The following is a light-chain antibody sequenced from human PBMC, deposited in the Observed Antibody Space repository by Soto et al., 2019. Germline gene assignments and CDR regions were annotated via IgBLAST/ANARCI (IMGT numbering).Light chain of an antibody. CDR2: AVS. J-gene: IGLJ1*01. V-gene: IGLV2-14*01. CDR1: SSDVGDYNY. CDR3: CSYMRNSLYV. Sequence: QSALTQPASVSGSPGQSITISCTGTSSDVGDYNYVSWYQQHPGKAPKLMISAVSNRPSGVSDRFSGSKSGNTASLTISGLQAEDEADYYCSYMRNSLYVFGTGTSSPS.